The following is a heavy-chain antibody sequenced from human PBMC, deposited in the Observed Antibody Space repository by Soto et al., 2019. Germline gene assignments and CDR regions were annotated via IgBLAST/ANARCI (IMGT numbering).Heavy chain of an antibody. CDR3: ARSITIFGVVNWFDP. Sequence: GESLKISCKGSGYSFTSYWIGWVRQMPGKGLEWMGIIYPGDSDTRYSPSFQGQVTISADKSISTAYLQWSSLKASDTAMYYCARSITIFGVVNWFDPWGQGTLVTVSS. J-gene: IGHJ5*02. D-gene: IGHD3-3*01. V-gene: IGHV5-51*01. CDR2: IYPGDSDT. CDR1: GYSFTSYW.